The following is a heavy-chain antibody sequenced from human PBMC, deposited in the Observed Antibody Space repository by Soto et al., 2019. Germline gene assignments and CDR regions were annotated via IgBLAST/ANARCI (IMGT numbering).Heavy chain of an antibody. V-gene: IGHV3-7*05. CDR1: GFTFSSYW. CDR2: IRQDGSDK. D-gene: IGHD6-19*01. J-gene: IGHJ4*02. Sequence: EVQLVESGGGLVQPGGSLRLSCAASGFTFSSYWMSWVRQAPGKGLEWVANIRQDGSDKYYVDSVKGRFTISRDNSKNSPSLQMNSLRAEDTAIYYCASPQQWLGQRGDFDYWGQGTLVTVSS. CDR3: ASPQQWLGQRGDFDY.